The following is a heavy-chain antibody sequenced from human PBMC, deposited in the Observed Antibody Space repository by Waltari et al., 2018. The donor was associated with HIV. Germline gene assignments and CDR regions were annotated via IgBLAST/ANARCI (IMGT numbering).Heavy chain of an antibody. Sequence: QVQLVESGGGVVQPGRSLRLSCAASGFIFSRHGMHWVRQAPGKGREWMGFIRYEGRNKYYSDSVEGRVTISSDNSNNSMYLQMNSLRAGDTPVYYCARANYVSDRRRGTLDIWSQGRTATVSS. J-gene: IGHJ3*02. V-gene: IGHV3-33*01. CDR1: GFIFSRHG. CDR2: IRYEGRNK. CDR3: ARANYVSDRRRGTLDI. D-gene: IGHD3-10*01.